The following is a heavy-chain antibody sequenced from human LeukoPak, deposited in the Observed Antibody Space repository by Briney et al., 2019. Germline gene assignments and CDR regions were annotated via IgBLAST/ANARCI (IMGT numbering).Heavy chain of an antibody. V-gene: IGHV3-23*01. CDR3: AKLCESSTSCRFRDY. J-gene: IGHJ4*02. D-gene: IGHD2-2*01. CDR1: GFTFSSYA. CDR2: ISGSGGST. Sequence: GGALRLSCAASGFTFSSYAMSWVRQAPGRGLEWVSAISGSGGSTYYADSVKGRFTISSDNSKNTLHLQMNSLRAEDTAVYYCAKLCESSTSCRFRDYWGQGTLVTVSS.